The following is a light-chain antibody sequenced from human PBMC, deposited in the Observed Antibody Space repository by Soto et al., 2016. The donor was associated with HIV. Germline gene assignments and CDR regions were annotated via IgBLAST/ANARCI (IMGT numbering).Light chain of an antibody. CDR2: DVS. CDR1: QSLVHSDGKTY. CDR3: LQTKELPLT. V-gene: IGKV2D-29*02. Sequence: EILMTQTPLSLSVSPGQGASISCKSSQSLVHSDGKTYLSWYLQKPGQSPQVLILDVSKRFTGVPEKFSGSGTGDRIFTLKISRVEADDVGIYYCLQTKELPLTFGPGTKV. J-gene: IGKJ3*01.